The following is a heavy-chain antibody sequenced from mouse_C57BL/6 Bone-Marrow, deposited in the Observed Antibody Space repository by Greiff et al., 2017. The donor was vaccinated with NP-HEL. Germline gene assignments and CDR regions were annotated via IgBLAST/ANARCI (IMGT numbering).Heavy chain of an antibody. Sequence: QVHVKQPGTELVKPGASVKLSCKASGYTFTSYWMHWVKQRPGQGLEWIGNINPSNGGTNYNEKFKSKATLTVDKSSSTAYMQLSSLTSEDSAVYYCASDIYYGYDDFTWFAYWGQGTLVTVSA. CDR1: GYTFTSYW. V-gene: IGHV1-53*01. CDR2: INPSNGGT. J-gene: IGHJ3*01. CDR3: ASDIYYGYDDFTWFAY. D-gene: IGHD2-2*01.